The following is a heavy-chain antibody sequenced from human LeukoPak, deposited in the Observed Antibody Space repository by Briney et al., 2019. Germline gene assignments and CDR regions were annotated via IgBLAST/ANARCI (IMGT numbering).Heavy chain of an antibody. V-gene: IGHV4-4*09. CDR3: ARDVSPNGVVDY. J-gene: IGHJ4*02. D-gene: IGHD2-8*01. CDR2: IYTSGST. CDR1: GGSISSYY. Sequence: SETLSLTCTVSGGSISSYYWSWIRQPPGNGLEWIGYIYTSGSTNYNPSLKSRVTISVDTSKNQFSLKLSSVTAADTAVYYCARDVSPNGVVDYWGQGTLVTVSS.